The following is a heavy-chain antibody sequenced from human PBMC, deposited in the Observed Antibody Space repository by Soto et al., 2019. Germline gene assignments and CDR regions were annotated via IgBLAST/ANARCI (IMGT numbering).Heavy chain of an antibody. V-gene: IGHV3-30*18. CDR1: GFTVSSYR. CDR3: AKDHNYDFWSGYSYYGMDV. Sequence: PGGSLRLFCAASGFTVSSYRMHWVRQAPGKGLVWVAVISYDGSNNYYADSVKGRFTISRDNTKNTLYLQMNSLRAEDTAVYYCAKDHNYDFWSGYSYYGMDVWGQGTTVTVSS. D-gene: IGHD3-3*01. J-gene: IGHJ6*02. CDR2: ISYDGSNN.